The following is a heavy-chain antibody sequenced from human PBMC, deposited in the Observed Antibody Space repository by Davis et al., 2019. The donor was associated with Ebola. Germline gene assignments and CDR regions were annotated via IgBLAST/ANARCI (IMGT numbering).Heavy chain of an antibody. CDR3: ARDRRNNWFDP. CDR2: IYYSGST. J-gene: IGHJ5*02. V-gene: IGHV4-59*01. CDR1: GGSISSYY. Sequence: GSLRLSCTVSGGSISSYYWSWIRQPPGKGLEWIGYIYYSGSTNYNPSLKSRVTISVDTSKNQFSLKLSSVTAADTAVYYCARDRRNNWFDPWGQGTLVTVSS.